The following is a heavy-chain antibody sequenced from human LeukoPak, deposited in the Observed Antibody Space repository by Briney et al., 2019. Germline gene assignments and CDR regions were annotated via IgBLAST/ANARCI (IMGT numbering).Heavy chain of an antibody. Sequence: GGSLRLSCAASGFTFSSYAMSWVRQAPGKGLEWVSAISGSGGSTYYADSVKGRFTISRDNSKNTLYLQMNSLRGEDTAFYYCARDPYGGGGYGAFDIWGQGTMVTVSS. CDR3: ARDPYGGGGYGAFDI. V-gene: IGHV3-23*01. CDR2: ISGSGGST. CDR1: GFTFSSYA. J-gene: IGHJ3*02. D-gene: IGHD3-22*01.